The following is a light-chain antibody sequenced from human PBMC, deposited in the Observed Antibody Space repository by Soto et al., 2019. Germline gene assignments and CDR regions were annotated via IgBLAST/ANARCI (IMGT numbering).Light chain of an antibody. J-gene: IGKJ1*01. Sequence: EIVMTQSPATLSVSPGARVTLSCRASRTVAGNLAWYQQKPAQAPRLLMYGVFTRAAGVPARFSGTRSETEFNLTISTLQSGDFGIYYCEQDNDWPTFGPGTKVEIK. CDR3: EQDNDWPT. CDR1: RTVAGN. V-gene: IGKV3-15*01. CDR2: GVF.